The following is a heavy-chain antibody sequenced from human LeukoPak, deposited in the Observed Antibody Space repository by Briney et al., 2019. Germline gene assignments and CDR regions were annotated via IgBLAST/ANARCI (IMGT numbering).Heavy chain of an antibody. CDR1: GCSVGSNY. V-gene: IGHV4-59*02. CDR2: ISYSGDT. D-gene: IGHD6-19*01. J-gene: IGHJ1*01. Sequence: SETLSLTCSVSGCSVGSNYWSWVRQPPAKGLEWIGFISYSGDTKYHPSLKSRLSMSVDTSKNQCSLMLTSVTAADTAVYYCARGSGWYPHWGQGTLVTVSA. CDR3: ARGSGWYPH.